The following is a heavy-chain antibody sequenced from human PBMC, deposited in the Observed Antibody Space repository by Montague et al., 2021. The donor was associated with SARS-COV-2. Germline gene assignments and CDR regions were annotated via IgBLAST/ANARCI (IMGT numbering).Heavy chain of an antibody. V-gene: IGHV2-5*02. CDR1: GFSLSTSGVG. Sequence: PALVKPTQTLTLTCTFSGFSLSTSGVGVGWIHQPPGKALEWLALIYWDDDKRYSPSLKSRLTITKDTSKNQVVLTMTNMDPVDTATYYCAHRRGLLLSDAFDIWGQGTMVTVSS. CDR2: IYWDDDK. D-gene: IGHD1-26*01. CDR3: AHRRGLLLSDAFDI. J-gene: IGHJ3*02.